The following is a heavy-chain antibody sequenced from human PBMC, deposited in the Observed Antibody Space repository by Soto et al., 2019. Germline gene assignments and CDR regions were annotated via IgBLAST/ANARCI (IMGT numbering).Heavy chain of an antibody. V-gene: IGHV3-48*02. D-gene: IGHD1-20*01. CDR2: ISGFSTTI. CDR1: GFNFINYN. Sequence: EVQLVESGGGLVQPGGSLRLSCAASGFNFINYNMNWVRQTPGKGLEWISYISGFSTTIYYADSVKGRFTISRDNAKNSLYLQMSSLRDEDTALYYCARNSLPTTLYTSNWNPIDYWGQGTLVTVSS. CDR3: ARNSLPTTLYTSNWNPIDY. J-gene: IGHJ4*02.